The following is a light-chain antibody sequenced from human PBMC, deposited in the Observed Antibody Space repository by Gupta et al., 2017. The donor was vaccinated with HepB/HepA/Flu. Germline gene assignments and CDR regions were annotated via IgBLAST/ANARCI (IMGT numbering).Light chain of an antibody. Sequence: SVLPQPPSASGTPGQSVTITCAGRSSNIGSNYVYWYQQFPGPAPKLLIYRNNRRPSGVPARFSGTKSATSATMSTSWLRADDEADYYCATEDASRSCYVFGNGTKVTVL. CDR2: RNN. J-gene: IGLJ1*01. CDR1: SSNIGSNY. CDR3: ATEDASRSCYV. V-gene: IGLV1-47*01.